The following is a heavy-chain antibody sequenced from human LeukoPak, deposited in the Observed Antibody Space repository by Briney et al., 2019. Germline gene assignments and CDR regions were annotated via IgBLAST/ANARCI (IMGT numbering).Heavy chain of an antibody. CDR2: ISGSGGST. J-gene: IGHJ1*01. V-gene: IGHV3-23*01. CDR3: AREDYCSGGSCYSGYFQH. D-gene: IGHD2-15*01. Sequence: TGGSLRLSCAASGFIFSSYAMSWVRQAPGKGLEWVSSISGSGGSTYYSDSVKGRFTISRDNSKNTLYLQMNSLRAEDTAVYYCAREDYCSGGSCYSGYFQHWGQGTLVTVSS. CDR1: GFIFSSYA.